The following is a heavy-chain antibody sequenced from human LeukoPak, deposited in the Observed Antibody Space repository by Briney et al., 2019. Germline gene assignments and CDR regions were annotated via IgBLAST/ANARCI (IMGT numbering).Heavy chain of an antibody. V-gene: IGHV3-23*01. CDR3: ARWYCSTNNCYYDY. CDR2: ISGSGGST. J-gene: IGHJ4*02. D-gene: IGHD2-2*01. CDR1: GFTFSSYA. Sequence: QPGGSLRLSCAASGFTFSSYAMSWVRQAPGKGLEWVSAISGSGGSTYYADSVKGRFTISRDNSKNTLFLHMNSLRAEDTAVYYCARWYCSTNNCYYDYWGQGTLVTVSS.